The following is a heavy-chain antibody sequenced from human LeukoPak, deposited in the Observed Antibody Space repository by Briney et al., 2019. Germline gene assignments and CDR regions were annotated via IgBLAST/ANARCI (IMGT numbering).Heavy chain of an antibody. D-gene: IGHD6-13*01. CDR2: IYYSGST. V-gene: IGHV4-39*01. CDR3: ARGAAAGPSRFDP. J-gene: IGHJ5*02. Sequence: PSETLSLTCTVSGGSISSSSYYWGWIRQPPGKGLEWIGSIYYSGSTYYNPPLKSRVTISVDTSKSQFSLKLSSVTAADTAVYYCARGAAAGPSRFDPWGQGTLVTVSS. CDR1: GGSISSSSYY.